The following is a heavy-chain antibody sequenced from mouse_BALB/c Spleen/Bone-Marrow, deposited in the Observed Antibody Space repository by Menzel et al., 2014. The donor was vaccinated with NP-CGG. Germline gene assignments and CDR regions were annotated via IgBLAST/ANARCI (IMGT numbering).Heavy chain of an antibody. CDR3: TRGEDY. CDR1: GFNIKDTL. Sequence: VQLKESGAELVKPGASVKLSCTGSGFNIKDTLMHWVKQRSEQGLEWIGRIDPANGNTKYDPKFQGKATITADTSSNTAYLHLTSLTSEDTAVYYCTRGEDYWGQGTTLAVSS. J-gene: IGHJ2*01. V-gene: IGHV14-3*02. CDR2: IDPANGNT.